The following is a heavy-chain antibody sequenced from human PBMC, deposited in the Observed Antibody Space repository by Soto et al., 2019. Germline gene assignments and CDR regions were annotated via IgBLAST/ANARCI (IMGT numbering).Heavy chain of an antibody. V-gene: IGHV4-39*01. CDR2: IYYSGST. Sequence: QLQLQESGPGLVKPSETLSLTCTVSGGSISSSSYYWGWIRQPPGKGLEWIGSIYYSGSTYYNPSLKSRVTISVDTSKNQFSLKLSSVTAADTAVYYCARSGITMAPPPAVSFDYWGQGTLVTVSS. D-gene: IGHD3-10*01. CDR3: ARSGITMAPPPAVSFDY. J-gene: IGHJ4*02. CDR1: GGSISSSSYY.